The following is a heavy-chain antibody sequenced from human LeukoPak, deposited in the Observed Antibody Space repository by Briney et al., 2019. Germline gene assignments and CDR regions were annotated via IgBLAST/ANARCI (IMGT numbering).Heavy chain of an antibody. CDR2: MSFDGTQI. D-gene: IGHD4-23*01. V-gene: IGHV3-30-3*02. Sequence: GGSLRLSCAASGFTFASYAMHWVRQAPGRGLEWVAVMSFDGTQIYYADSVKGRFTISRDNSKNTLYLQMNSLRDEDTALYYCAKDSNYGGNSPLDYWGQGTLVTVSS. J-gene: IGHJ4*02. CDR1: GFTFASYA. CDR3: AKDSNYGGNSPLDY.